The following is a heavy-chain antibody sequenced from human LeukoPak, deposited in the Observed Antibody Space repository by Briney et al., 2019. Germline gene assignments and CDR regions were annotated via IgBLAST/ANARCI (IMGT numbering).Heavy chain of an antibody. D-gene: IGHD6-19*01. CDR2: IYHSGST. J-gene: IGHJ4*02. Sequence: SETLSLTCAVSGGSISSNNWWSWVRQPPGKGLEWIGEIYHSGSTNYNPSLKSRVTISVDKSKNLFSLKLSSVTAADTAVYYCARHRTGGWGLDYWGQGTLVTVSS. V-gene: IGHV4-4*02. CDR1: GGSISSNNW. CDR3: ARHRTGGWGLDY.